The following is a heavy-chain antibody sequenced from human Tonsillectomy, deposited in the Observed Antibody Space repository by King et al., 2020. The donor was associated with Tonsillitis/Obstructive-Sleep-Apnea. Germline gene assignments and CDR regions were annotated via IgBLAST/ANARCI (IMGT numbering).Heavy chain of an antibody. V-gene: IGHV3-23*04. Sequence: DVQLVESGGHLVQPGGSLRLSCAASGFTFSIYAMTWVRQAPGKGLEWVSLISGSGGSTYYADSVKGRFTISRDNSKNTLYLKMNSLRAEDSAVYYCAKDSDSSGYYPSNYYYMDVWGKGTTVTVSS. D-gene: IGHD3-22*01. CDR2: ISGSGGST. CDR1: GFTFSIYA. CDR3: AKDSDSSGYYPSNYYYMDV. J-gene: IGHJ6*03.